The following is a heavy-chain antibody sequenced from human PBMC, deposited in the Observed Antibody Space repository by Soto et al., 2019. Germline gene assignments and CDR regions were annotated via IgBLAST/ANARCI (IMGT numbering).Heavy chain of an antibody. Sequence: QVQLVESGGGVVQPGRSLRLSCAASGFTFSSYGMHWVRQAPGKGLEWVAVISYDGSNKYYADSVKGRFTISRDNSKNTLYLQMNSLRAEDTAVYYCAPWGGAFDYWGQGTLVTVSS. J-gene: IGHJ4*02. CDR2: ISYDGSNK. D-gene: IGHD3-10*01. CDR3: APWGGAFDY. CDR1: GFTFSSYG. V-gene: IGHV3-30*03.